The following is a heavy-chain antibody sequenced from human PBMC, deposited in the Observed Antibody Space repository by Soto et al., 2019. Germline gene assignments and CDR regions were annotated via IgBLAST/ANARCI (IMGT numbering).Heavy chain of an antibody. V-gene: IGHV3-30*14. CDR3: ARVRLSIAVNDDLNV. J-gene: IGHJ3*01. Sequence: QVRLVESGGGVVQPGTSLRLSCAASGFTFSDYVIHWVRKAAGKGLEWVASMTYDGATEYYADSVKGRFTMSRDNSKRALSLQMTSLRPDDKALYYCARVRLSIAVNDDLNVWGQGTTVTVSS. CDR1: GFTFSDYV. CDR2: MTYDGATE. D-gene: IGHD3-3*02.